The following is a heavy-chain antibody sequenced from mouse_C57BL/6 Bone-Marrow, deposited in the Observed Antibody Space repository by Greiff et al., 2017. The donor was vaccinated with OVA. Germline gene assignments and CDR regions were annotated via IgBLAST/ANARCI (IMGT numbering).Heavy chain of an antibody. CDR3: ARVGEVRRVRGAMDY. D-gene: IGHD2-2*01. CDR2: IDPYSGGT. V-gene: IGHV1-72*01. J-gene: IGHJ4*01. CDR1: GYTFTSYW. Sequence: VQLQQPGAELVKPGASVKLSCKASGYTFTSYWMHWVKQRPGRGLEWIGRIDPYSGGTKYNEKFKSKATLTVDKSSSTAYMQRSSLTSEDSAVXYCARVGEVRRVRGAMDYWGQGTSVPVAS.